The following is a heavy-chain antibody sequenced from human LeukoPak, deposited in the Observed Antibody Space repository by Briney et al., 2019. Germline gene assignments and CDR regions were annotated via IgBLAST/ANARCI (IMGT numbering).Heavy chain of an antibody. CDR2: ISWDGGST. V-gene: IGHV3-43*01. CDR1: GFTFSTYS. D-gene: IGHD1-1*01. J-gene: IGHJ4*02. Sequence: GGSLRLSCAASGFTFSTYSMNWVRQAPGKGLEWVSLISWDGGSTYYADSVKGRFTISRDNSKNSLYLQMNSLRTEDTALYYCAKDMEGGFDYWGQGTLVTVSS. CDR3: AKDMEGGFDY.